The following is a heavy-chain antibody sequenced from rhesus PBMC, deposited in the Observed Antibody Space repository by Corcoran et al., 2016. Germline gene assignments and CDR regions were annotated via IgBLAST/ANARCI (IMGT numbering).Heavy chain of an antibody. CDR3: AKGGWSDYHD. CDR1: GFPFSCYC. CDR2: ISSDGSST. J-gene: IGHJ4*01. Sequence: EVQLVESGGGLVQPGGSLRLSCASSGFPFSCYCVYWVRQAPGKGLEWVSRISSDGSSTSYADSVKGRFTISRENAKNSLYLQMDSLRAEDTALYYCAKGGWSDYHDWGQGVLVTVSS. V-gene: IGHV3-119*01. D-gene: IGHD3-22*01.